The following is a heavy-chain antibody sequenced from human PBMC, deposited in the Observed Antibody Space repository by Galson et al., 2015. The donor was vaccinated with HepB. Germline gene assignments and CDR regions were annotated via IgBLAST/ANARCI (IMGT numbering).Heavy chain of an antibody. CDR2: IYPGDSDA. CDR1: GYYLANYW. Sequence: QSGAEVKKPGESLKISCQGSGYYLANYWIGWVRQIPGKGLEFLGIIYPGDSDAKYSPSFQGHVTISADKSISTAYLQWSSLKASDTAMYYCARLGCSSTSCYCDYWGQGTLVTVSS. V-gene: IGHV5-51*01. CDR3: ARLGCSSTSCYCDY. D-gene: IGHD2-2*01. J-gene: IGHJ4*02.